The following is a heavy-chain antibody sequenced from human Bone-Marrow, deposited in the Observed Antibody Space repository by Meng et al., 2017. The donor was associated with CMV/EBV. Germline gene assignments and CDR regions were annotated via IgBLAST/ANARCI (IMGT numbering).Heavy chain of an antibody. CDR3: ARWLELQNFAY. V-gene: IGHV1-2*02. D-gene: IGHD1-7*01. CDR1: GYSFTGYY. Sequence: ASVKVSCKASGYSFTGYYIHWVRQAPGQGLEWMGWINPTSGDTIYARRFEGRVTMTRDTSISTAYMELSSLRSDDTAVFYCARWLELQNFAYWGQGQRVNGAS. CDR2: INPTSGDT. J-gene: IGHJ4*02.